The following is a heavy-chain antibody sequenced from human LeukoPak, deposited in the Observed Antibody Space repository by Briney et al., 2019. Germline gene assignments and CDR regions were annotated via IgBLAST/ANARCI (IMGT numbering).Heavy chain of an antibody. V-gene: IGHV3-21*01. CDR3: ARDLMLLWFGEGEDGMDV. CDR1: GFTFSSYS. J-gene: IGHJ6*02. CDR2: ISSSSSYI. Sequence: GGSLRLSCAASGFTFSSYSMNWVRQAPGKGLESLSSISSSSSYIYYADSVKGRFTISRDNAKNSLYLQMNRLRAEDTAVYYCARDLMLLWFGEGEDGMDVWGQGTTVTVSS. D-gene: IGHD3-10*01.